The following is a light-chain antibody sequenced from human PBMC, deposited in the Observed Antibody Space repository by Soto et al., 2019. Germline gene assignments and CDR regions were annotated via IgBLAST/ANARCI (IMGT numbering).Light chain of an antibody. Sequence: QSVLTQPPSVSAAPGQKVTISCSGSSSNIGNNYVSWYQQLPGTAPKLLIYENNKRPSGIPARFSGSKSGTSATLGITGLQTGDEADYYCVTCDSSLSALFGGGTKLTVL. CDR1: SSNIGNNY. J-gene: IGLJ2*01. V-gene: IGLV1-51*02. CDR3: VTCDSSLSAL. CDR2: ENN.